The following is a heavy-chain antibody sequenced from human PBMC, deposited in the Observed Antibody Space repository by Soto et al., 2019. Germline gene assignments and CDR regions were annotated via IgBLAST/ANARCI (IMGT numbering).Heavy chain of an antibody. CDR1: GGSFSGYY. CDR3: ARGAVGYYYYGMDV. V-gene: IGHV4-34*01. Sequence: SETLSLTCAVYGGSFSGYYWSWIRQPPGKGLEWIGEINHSGSTNYNPSLKSRVTISVDTSKNQFSLKLSSVTAADTAVYYCARGAVGYYYYGMDVWGQGTTVTVSS. CDR2: INHSGST. D-gene: IGHD6-19*01. J-gene: IGHJ6*02.